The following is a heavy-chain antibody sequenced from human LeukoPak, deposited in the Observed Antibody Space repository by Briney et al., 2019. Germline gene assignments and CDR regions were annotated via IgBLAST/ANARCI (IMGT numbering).Heavy chain of an antibody. Sequence: PGGSLRLSCAASGFTVSSNYMSWVRQAPGKGLEWVSVIYSGGSTYYADSVKGRFTISRDNAKNSLYLQMNSLRAEDTAIYYCARAGFLITFGGVISWGQGTLVTVSS. CDR3: ARAGFLITFGGVIS. V-gene: IGHV3-66*01. CDR1: GFTVSSNY. J-gene: IGHJ5*02. D-gene: IGHD3-16*02. CDR2: IYSGGST.